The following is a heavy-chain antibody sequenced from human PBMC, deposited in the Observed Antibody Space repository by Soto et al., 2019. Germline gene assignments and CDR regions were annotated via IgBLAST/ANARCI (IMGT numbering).Heavy chain of an antibody. J-gene: IGHJ6*02. CDR2: MNPNSGNT. V-gene: IGHV1-8*01. CDR3: ARERDSSGYPWGIYHYYGMDV. Sequence: ASVKVSCKASGYTFTSYDINWVRQATGQGLEWMGWMNPNSGNTGYAQKFQGRVTMTRNTSISTAYMELSSLRSEDTAVYYCARERDSSGYPWGIYHYYGMDVWGQGTTVTVSS. CDR1: GYTFTSYD. D-gene: IGHD6-19*01.